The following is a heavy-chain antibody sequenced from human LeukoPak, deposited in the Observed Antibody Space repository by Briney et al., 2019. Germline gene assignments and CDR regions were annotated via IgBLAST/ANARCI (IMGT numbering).Heavy chain of an antibody. Sequence: GGSLRLSCAASGFTFSSYGMTWVRQTPGKGLEWVAAISSRSVNTYYADSAKGRFTISRDNSKNTLFLQMNSLRAEDTAVYYCANTGPYYFDSWGQGTLVTVSS. D-gene: IGHD7-27*01. J-gene: IGHJ4*02. CDR1: GFTFSSYG. CDR3: ANTGPYYFDS. V-gene: IGHV3-23*01. CDR2: ISSRSVNT.